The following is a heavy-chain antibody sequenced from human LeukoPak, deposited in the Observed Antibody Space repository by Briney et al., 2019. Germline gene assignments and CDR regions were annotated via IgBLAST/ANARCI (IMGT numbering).Heavy chain of an antibody. J-gene: IGHJ5*02. CDR1: GGSFSGYY. D-gene: IGHD2-2*01. CDR2: INHSGST. Sequence: PSETLSLTCAVYGGSFSGYYWSWIRQPPVKGLEWIGEINHSGSTNYNPSLKSRVTISVDTSKNQFSLKLSSVTAADTAVYYCARVAADIVVVPAEAAEHNNWFDPWGQGTLVTVSS. V-gene: IGHV4-34*01. CDR3: ARVAADIVVVPAEAAEHNNWFDP.